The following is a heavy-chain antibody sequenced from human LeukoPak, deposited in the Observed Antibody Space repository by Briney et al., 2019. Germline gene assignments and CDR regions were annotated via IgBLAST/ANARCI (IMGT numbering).Heavy chain of an antibody. CDR1: GGSIRSSSSY. Sequence: PSETLSLTCTVSGGSIRSSSSYWGWVRQPPGKGLEWIGNIYYSGSPYYVPSLEGRVTISVDTSKNQFSLNLRSVTAADTAVYYCARQEYNSGEKELWYFDLWGRGTLVTVSS. V-gene: IGHV4-39*01. CDR2: IYYSGSP. D-gene: IGHD6-19*01. CDR3: ARQEYNSGEKELWYFDL. J-gene: IGHJ2*01.